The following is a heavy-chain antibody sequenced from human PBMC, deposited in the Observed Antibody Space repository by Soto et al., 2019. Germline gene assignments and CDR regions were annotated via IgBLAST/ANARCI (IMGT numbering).Heavy chain of an antibody. CDR3: ARVRPAYCDL. Sequence: QVQLQESGPGLVKPSQTLSLTCTVSGGSISSGDYYWGWIRQPPGKGLEEIGYIYYCGSTYYKPSLKSRVTISVDTSKNQFTLKLSSVTAADTAVYYCARVRPAYCDLWGRGTLVTVSS. V-gene: IGHV4-30-4*01. D-gene: IGHD2-2*01. CDR2: IYYCGST. J-gene: IGHJ2*01. CDR1: GGSISSGDYY.